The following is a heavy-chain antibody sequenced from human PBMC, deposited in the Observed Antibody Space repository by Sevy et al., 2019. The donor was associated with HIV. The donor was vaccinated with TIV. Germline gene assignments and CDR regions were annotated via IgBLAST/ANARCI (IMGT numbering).Heavy chain of an antibody. J-gene: IGHJ5*02. CDR2: IHYSGST. Sequence: SETLSLSCTVSGGSIRNYYWSWIRQPPGKGLEWIGYIHYSGSTDYNPSLKSRVTISVDTSKNQFCLKVDSVTAADTAVYYCARSGFLEWPGSFRGPRNWHDPWGQGTLVTVSS. D-gene: IGHD3-3*01. CDR3: ARSGFLEWPGSFRGPRNWHDP. CDR1: GGSIRNYY. V-gene: IGHV4-59*13.